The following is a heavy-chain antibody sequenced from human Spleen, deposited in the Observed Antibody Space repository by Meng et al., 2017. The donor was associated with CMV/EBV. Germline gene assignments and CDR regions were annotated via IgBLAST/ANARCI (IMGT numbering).Heavy chain of an antibody. CDR2: IFNSGNT. CDR1: GDSISSSDKY. J-gene: IGHJ4*02. CDR3: ARDGEPFDY. D-gene: IGHD1-14*01. V-gene: IGHV4-39*07. Sequence: SETLSLTCTVSGDSISSSDKYWGWIRQSPGKGLEWIGSIFNSGNTYSNPSLKSRVSISVDTSKNQFSLRVSSVSAADTALYYCARDGEPFDYWGQGTLVTVSS.